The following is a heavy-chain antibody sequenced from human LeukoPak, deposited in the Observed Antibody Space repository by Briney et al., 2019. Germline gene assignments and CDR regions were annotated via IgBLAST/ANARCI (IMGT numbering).Heavy chain of an antibody. Sequence: SEIVSLTCAVYGGLLSGYYWRWIRHPPGKGMEWNGEINHGGSTNYDPSLKSRVTIPVDTTKNHCSLKLSSVTAADTAVYYWARNLNLRGYSYPQSYFDYWGQGTLVTVSS. V-gene: IGHV4-34*01. CDR1: GGLLSGYY. CDR2: INHGGST. J-gene: IGHJ4*02. D-gene: IGHD5-18*01. CDR3: ARNLNLRGYSYPQSYFDY.